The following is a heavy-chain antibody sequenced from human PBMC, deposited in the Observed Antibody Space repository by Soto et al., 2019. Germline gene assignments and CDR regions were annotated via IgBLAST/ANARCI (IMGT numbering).Heavy chain of an antibody. D-gene: IGHD5-12*01. V-gene: IGHV4-39*01. CDR3: ARGIGYYFDS. CDR2: IHYRGST. CDR1: GGSISSSSYF. Sequence: SETLSLTCTVSGGSISSSSYFWGWIRQPPGKGLEWIGNIHYRGSTYYNASLKSRVTISVDTSKNQFSLKLSSVTAADSAVYSCARGIGYYFDSWGQGTLVTVSS. J-gene: IGHJ4*02.